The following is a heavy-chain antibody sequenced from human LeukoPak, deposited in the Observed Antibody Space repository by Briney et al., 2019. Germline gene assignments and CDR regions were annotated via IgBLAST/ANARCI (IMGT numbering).Heavy chain of an antibody. CDR3: ARGVWCGYNYYYYIDV. J-gene: IGHJ6*03. Sequence: ASVKDSCKASRYTFTGYYMHWVRQAPGQGLEWMGWIDPNSGGTNYAQKFQGRVTMTRDTTISTAYMELSSLRSDDTAEYYCARGVWCGYNYYYYIDVWGKGTTVTVSS. CDR2: IDPNSGGT. D-gene: IGHD3-3*01. CDR1: RYTFTGYY. V-gene: IGHV1-2*02.